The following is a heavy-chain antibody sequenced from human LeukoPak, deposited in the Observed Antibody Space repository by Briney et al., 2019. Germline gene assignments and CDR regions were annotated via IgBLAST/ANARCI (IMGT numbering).Heavy chain of an antibody. V-gene: IGHV4-59*08. Sequence: SETLSLTCTVSGGSISNYHWSWIRQPPGKGLEWIGFIYYSGNTNYNPSLKSRLTISLDTSKNQVSLRLSSVTAADTAVYHCARKDGDLWGQGTLVTVSS. CDR1: GGSISNYH. J-gene: IGHJ5*02. CDR3: ARKDGDL. CDR2: IYYSGNT.